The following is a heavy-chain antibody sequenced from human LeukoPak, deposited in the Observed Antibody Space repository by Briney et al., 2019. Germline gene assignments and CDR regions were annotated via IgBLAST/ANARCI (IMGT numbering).Heavy chain of an antibody. D-gene: IGHD6-19*01. CDR3: ARDFYSGSWGGWYAY. J-gene: IGHJ4*02. CDR1: GFTFSIYS. V-gene: IGHV3-21*01. CDR2: ISSSSSYI. Sequence: GGSLRLSCAASGFTFSIYSMNWVRQAPGKGLEWVSSISSSSSYIYYADSVKGRFTISRDNAKNSLYLQMNSLRAEDTAVYYCARDFYSGSWGGWYAYWGQGTLVTVSS.